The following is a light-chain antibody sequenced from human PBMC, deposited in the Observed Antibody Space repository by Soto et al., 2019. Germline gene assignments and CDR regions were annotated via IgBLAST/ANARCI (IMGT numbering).Light chain of an antibody. CDR1: QGISSG. CDR2: TGS. V-gene: IGKV1-12*01. CDR3: QQANSFPLT. J-gene: IGKJ4*01. Sequence: DIQMTQSPSSVSASVGDRVSITCRASQGISSGLAWYQQKPGRAPKLLIYTGSSLQSGVPSRFSGTASGTDFTLTISSLQPEDVATYYCQQANSFPLTFGGGTKVEIK.